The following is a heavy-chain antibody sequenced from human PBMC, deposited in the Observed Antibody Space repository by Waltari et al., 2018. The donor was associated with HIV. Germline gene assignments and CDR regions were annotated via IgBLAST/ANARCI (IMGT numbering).Heavy chain of an antibody. CDR1: GYAFTTFY. CDR2: VNPTSGTT. Sequence: QVQLEQSGAEVKKPGASVRLSCKASGYAFTTFYIHWLRQAPGQSPEWMGIVNPTSGTTSYTQRFQGRVTMARDTSKSTAYMELTGLKSEDTAFYYCARGGPLSGPATPFDRWGQGTLITVSS. V-gene: IGHV1-46*01. CDR3: ARGGPLSGPATPFDR. J-gene: IGHJ5*02.